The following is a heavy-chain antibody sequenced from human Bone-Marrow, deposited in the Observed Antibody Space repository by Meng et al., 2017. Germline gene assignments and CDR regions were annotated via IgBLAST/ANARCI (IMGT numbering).Heavy chain of an antibody. D-gene: IGHD2-2*01. CDR3: TRDGYSDCSATSCFDY. CDR1: EYTPTSHA. Sequence: QWRPVESAAYVRQPGASLKVSFKDYEYTPTSHASQWRRQAPGQGLVWMVWSNTKTVSQRYAQGFKGRLLFSTDTSVSTAYLVLSGLKANDTAVYYCTRDGYSDCSATSCFDYWGQGTLVTVSS. CDR2: SNTKTVSQ. J-gene: IGHJ4*02. V-gene: IGHV7-4-1*02.